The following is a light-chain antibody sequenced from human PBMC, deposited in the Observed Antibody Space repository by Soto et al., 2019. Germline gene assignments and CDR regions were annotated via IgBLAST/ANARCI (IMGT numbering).Light chain of an antibody. CDR1: QRVSSN. CDR2: GAS. Sequence: EIVMTQSPATLSVSPGERATLSCRASQRVSSNLAWYQHKPGQAPRLLIYGASTRATGIPARFSGSGSGTEFTLTISRLEPEDFAVYYCQQYGSSPTFGQGTKVDIK. J-gene: IGKJ1*01. CDR3: QQYGSSPT. V-gene: IGKV3-15*01.